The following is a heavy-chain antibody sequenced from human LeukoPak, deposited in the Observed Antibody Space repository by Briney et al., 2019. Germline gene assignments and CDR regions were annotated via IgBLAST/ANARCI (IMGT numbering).Heavy chain of an antibody. D-gene: IGHD2/OR15-2a*01. V-gene: IGHV3-30*02. CDR3: AKDGTSYYYIYY. Sequence: GGSLRLSCAASGFTFNNYGMHWVRQAPGKGLEWLAFIRYDGSNTYYADSVKGRFAVSRDDSKNTLYLQMNSLRGDHTAVYYCAKDGTSYYYIYYWGQGTLVTVSS. J-gene: IGHJ4*02. CDR2: IRYDGSNT. CDR1: GFTFNNYG.